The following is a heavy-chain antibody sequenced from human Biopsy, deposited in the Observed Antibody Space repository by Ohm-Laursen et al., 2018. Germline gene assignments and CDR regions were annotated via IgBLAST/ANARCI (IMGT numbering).Heavy chain of an antibody. V-gene: IGHV4-31*01. CDR3: ARGDYFDSNGYFWFDP. J-gene: IGHJ5*02. Sequence: SQTLSLTGTVSGGSISSGGSYWSWIRQRPGKGLEWIGHIFNSANTYYNPSLKNLITISGDTSKNQFSLKLNSVTAADTAVYYCARGDYFDSNGYFWFDPWGQGTLVTVSS. CDR1: GGSISSGGSY. CDR2: IFNSANT. D-gene: IGHD3-22*01.